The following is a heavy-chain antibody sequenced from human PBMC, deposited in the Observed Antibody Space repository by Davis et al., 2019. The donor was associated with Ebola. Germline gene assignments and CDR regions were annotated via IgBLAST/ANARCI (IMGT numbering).Heavy chain of an antibody. J-gene: IGHJ6*02. CDR1: GFTFSSYS. Sequence: PGGSLRLSCAASGFTFSSYSMNWVRQAPGKGLEWVSYISTTSGTIYYADPVKGRFTISRDNAKNSLYLQMNSLRDEDTAVYFCARVRSGYYPSAMDVWGQGTTVTVSS. V-gene: IGHV3-48*02. CDR2: ISTTSGTI. CDR3: ARVRSGYYPSAMDV. D-gene: IGHD3-3*01.